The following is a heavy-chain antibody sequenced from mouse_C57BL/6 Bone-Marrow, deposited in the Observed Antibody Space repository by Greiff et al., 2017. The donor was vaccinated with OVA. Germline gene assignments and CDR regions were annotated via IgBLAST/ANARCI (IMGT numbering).Heavy chain of an antibody. CDR2: IYPRSGNT. V-gene: IGHV1-81*01. D-gene: IGHD4-1*01. CDR3: ARFWDVGFAD. Sequence: QVQLQQSGAELARPGASVKLSCKASGYTFTSYGISWVKQRTGQGLEWIGEIYPRSGNTYYNEKFKGKATLTADKSSSTAYMELRSLTSEDSAVYFCARFWDVGFADWGQGTLVTVSA. CDR1: GYTFTSYG. J-gene: IGHJ3*01.